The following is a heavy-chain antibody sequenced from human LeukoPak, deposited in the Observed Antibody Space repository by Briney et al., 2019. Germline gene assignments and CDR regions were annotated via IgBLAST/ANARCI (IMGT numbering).Heavy chain of an antibody. CDR1: GFTFSSYW. Sequence: GGSLRLSCAASGFTFSSYWMHWVRQAPGKGLVWVSRINSDGSSTSYADSVKGRFTISRDNAKNTLYLQMNGLRAEDTAVYYCARDLDGSGSYHWIDPWGQGTLVTVSS. D-gene: IGHD3-10*01. CDR2: INSDGSST. J-gene: IGHJ5*02. V-gene: IGHV3-74*01. CDR3: ARDLDGSGSYHWIDP.